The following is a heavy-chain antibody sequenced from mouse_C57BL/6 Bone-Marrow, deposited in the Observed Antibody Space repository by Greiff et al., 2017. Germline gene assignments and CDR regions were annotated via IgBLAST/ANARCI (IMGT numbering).Heavy chain of an antibody. J-gene: IGHJ3*01. V-gene: IGHV1-64*01. Sequence: QVQLQQPGAELVKPGASVKLSCKASGYTFTSYWMHWVKQRPGQGLEWIGMIHPNSGSTNYNEKFKRKATLTVDKSSSTAYMQLSSLTSEDSAVADGERATVGSWFAYWGQGTLVTVSA. CDR2: IHPNSGST. CDR1: GYTFTSYW. CDR3: ERATVGSWFAY.